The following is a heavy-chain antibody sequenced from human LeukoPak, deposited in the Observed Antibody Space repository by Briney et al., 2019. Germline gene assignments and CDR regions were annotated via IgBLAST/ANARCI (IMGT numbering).Heavy chain of an antibody. CDR2: ISSSSSHI. V-gene: IGHV3-21*01. CDR1: GFTFSSYA. Sequence: RPGGSLRLSCAASGFTFSSYAMTWVRQAPGKGLEWVSSISSSSSHIYYADSVKGRFTLSRDNAKNSLYLQMNSLRAEDSAVYYCARTSTGFDYWGQGTLVTVSS. J-gene: IGHJ4*02. D-gene: IGHD2-8*02. CDR3: ARTSTGFDY.